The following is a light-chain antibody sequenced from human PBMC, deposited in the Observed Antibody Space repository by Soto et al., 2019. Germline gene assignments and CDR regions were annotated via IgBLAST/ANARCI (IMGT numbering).Light chain of an antibody. CDR1: QSISSY. J-gene: IGKJ2*02. CDR3: QQSYSTPRCT. Sequence: DLPMTQSPSSLSASVGDRVTITCRASQSISSYLNWYQQKPGKAPKLLIYAASSLQSGVPSRFSGSGSGTDFTLTISSLQPEDFATYYCQQSYSTPRCTFGQGTKLEIK. V-gene: IGKV1-39*01. CDR2: AAS.